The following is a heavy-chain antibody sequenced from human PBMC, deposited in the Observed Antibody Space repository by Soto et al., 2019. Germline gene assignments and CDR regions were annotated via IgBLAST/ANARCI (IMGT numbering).Heavy chain of an antibody. V-gene: IGHV1-69*04. Sequence: SVKVSCKTSGGTISRYTGSWVRQAPGQGLESMGRIIPILGIANYAQKFQGRVTITADKSTSTAYMELSSLRSEDTAVYYCAREVTYDYYYYYMDVWGKGTTVTVSS. D-gene: IGHD2-21*02. J-gene: IGHJ6*03. CDR2: IIPILGIA. CDR1: GGTISRYT. CDR3: AREVTYDYYYYYMDV.